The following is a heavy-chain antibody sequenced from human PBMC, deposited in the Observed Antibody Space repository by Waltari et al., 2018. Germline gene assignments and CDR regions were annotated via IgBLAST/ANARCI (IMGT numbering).Heavy chain of an antibody. D-gene: IGHD3-10*01. CDR1: GGSISSYY. CDR3: ARSGAFNAFDI. Sequence: QVQLQESGPGLVKPSETLSLTCTVSGGSISSYYWSWIRQPPGKGLEWIGYIYYSGSTNYNPSRKSRVTISVDTSKNQFSLKLSSVTAADTAVYYCARSGAFNAFDIWGQGTMVTVSS. CDR2: IYYSGST. J-gene: IGHJ3*02. V-gene: IGHV4-59*01.